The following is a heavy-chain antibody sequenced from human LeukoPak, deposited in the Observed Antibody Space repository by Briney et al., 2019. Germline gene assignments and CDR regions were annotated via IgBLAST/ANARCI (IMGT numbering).Heavy chain of an antibody. CDR2: MSSSSSYT. V-gene: IGHV3-11*03. D-gene: IGHD5-24*01. CDR3: ASYVEMATIHDAFDI. Sequence: GGSLRLSCAASGFTFSDYYMSWIRKAPGKGLEWVSYMSSSSSYTNYADPVKGRFTISRDNAKNSLYLQMNSLRAEDTAVYYCASYVEMATIHDAFDIWGQGTMVTVSS. J-gene: IGHJ3*02. CDR1: GFTFSDYY.